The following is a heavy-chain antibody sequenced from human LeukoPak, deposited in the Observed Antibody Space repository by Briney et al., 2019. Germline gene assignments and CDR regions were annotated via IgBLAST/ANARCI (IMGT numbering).Heavy chain of an antibody. CDR2: IYYTGTT. D-gene: IGHD5-18*01. J-gene: IGHJ4*02. CDR1: GGSISNSAYY. Sequence: SETLSLTCTVSGGSISNSAYYWGWIRQPPGKGLEWIGSIYYTGTTSYNPSLESRVTISVDSSNNQISLKLSSVTAADTAVYYCARGDTAMVARSYYFDYWGQGTLVTVSS. CDR3: ARGDTAMVARSYYFDY. V-gene: IGHV4-39*07.